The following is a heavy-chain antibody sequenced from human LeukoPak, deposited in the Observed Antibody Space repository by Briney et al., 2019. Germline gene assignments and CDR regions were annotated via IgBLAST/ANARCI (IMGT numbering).Heavy chain of an antibody. V-gene: IGHV3-33*01. CDR2: IWYDGSNK. CDR3: ASQIVGATFDY. Sequence: PGGSLRLTCAASGFTFSSYGVHWVRQAPGKGLEWVAVIWYDGSNKYYADSVKGRFTISRDNSKNTLYLQMNSLRAEDTAVYYCASQIVGATFDYWGQGTLVTVSS. J-gene: IGHJ4*02. CDR1: GFTFSSYG. D-gene: IGHD1-26*01.